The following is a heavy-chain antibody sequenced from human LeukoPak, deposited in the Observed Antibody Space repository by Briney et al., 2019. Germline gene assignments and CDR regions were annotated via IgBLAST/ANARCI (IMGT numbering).Heavy chain of an antibody. CDR3: AREGVKRAVAGTWFDP. V-gene: IGHV3-20*04. J-gene: IGHJ5*02. CDR1: GFTFDDYG. Sequence: GGSVRLSCAASGFTFDDYGMSWVRQAPGKGLEWVSGINWNGGRRGYVDSVKGRFTISRDNAKNSLYLQMNSLRAEDTALYYCAREGVKRAVAGTWFDPWGQGTLVTVAS. CDR2: INWNGGRR. D-gene: IGHD6-19*01.